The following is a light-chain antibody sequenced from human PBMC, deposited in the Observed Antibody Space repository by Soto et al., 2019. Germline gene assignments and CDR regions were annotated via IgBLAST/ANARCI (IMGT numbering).Light chain of an antibody. J-gene: IGKJ3*01. Sequence: AIQMTQSPSSLSASVGDRVTITCRASQGIRNDLDWYQQKPGKAPKLLIYGATSLQTGVPSRFSGSGSGTDFTLTISSLQPEDFAIYYCQQLNSYPFTFGPGTKVDIK. CDR2: GAT. CDR1: QGIRND. V-gene: IGKV1-6*01. CDR3: QQLNSYPFT.